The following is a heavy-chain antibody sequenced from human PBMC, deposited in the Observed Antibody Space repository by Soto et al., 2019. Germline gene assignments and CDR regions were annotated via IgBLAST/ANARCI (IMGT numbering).Heavy chain of an antibody. CDR3: ARDLNSGYDYQTDY. J-gene: IGHJ4*02. V-gene: IGHV1-69*04. CDR1: GGTFSSYA. D-gene: IGHD5-12*01. CDR2: IIPILGIA. Sequence: GASVKVSCKASGGTFSSYAISWVRQAPGQGLEWMGRIIPILGIANYAQKFQGRVTITADKSTSTAYMELSSLRSEDTAVYYCARDLNSGYDYQTDYWGQGTLVTVSS.